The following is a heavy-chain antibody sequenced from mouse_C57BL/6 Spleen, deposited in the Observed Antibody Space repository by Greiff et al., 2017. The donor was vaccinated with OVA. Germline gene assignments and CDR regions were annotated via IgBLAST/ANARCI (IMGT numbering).Heavy chain of an antibody. Sequence: QVQLKQPGAELVKPGASVKLSCKASGYTFTSYWITWVKQRPGQGLEWIGDIYPGSGSTNYNEKFKSKATLTVDTSSSTAYMQLSSLTSDDSAVYYCASSYGSYEVWFADWGQGTLVTVSA. CDR1: GYTFTSYW. D-gene: IGHD1-1*02. CDR3: ASSYGSYEVWFAD. J-gene: IGHJ3*01. V-gene: IGHV1-55*01. CDR2: IYPGSGST.